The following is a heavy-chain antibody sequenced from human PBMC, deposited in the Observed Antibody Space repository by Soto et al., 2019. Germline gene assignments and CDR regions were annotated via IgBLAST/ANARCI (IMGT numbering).Heavy chain of an antibody. CDR2: IYHSGNT. J-gene: IGHJ4*02. CDR3: ARVKLAGRGSFHD. Sequence: SETLSLTCAVSGYSITNGYYCGWIRQPPGKGLEWIGSIYHSGNTYYNPSPKSRVTLSIDTSKNQFSLKLRSVTAADTAMYYCARVKLAGRGSFHDWGQGTLVTVSS. CDR1: GYSITNGYY. D-gene: IGHD3-3*02. V-gene: IGHV4-38-2*01.